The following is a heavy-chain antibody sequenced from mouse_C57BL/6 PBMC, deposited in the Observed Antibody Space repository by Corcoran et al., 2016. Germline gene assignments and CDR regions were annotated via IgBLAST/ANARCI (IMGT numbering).Heavy chain of an antibody. Sequence: EVQLQQSGPELVKPGASVKISCKASGSTFTDYYMNWVKPSHGRSLEWIGDINPNNGGTSYNQKFKGKATLTVDKSYSTAYMETRSLTSEDAAVYYCAPGGYDERAAWFAYWGQGTLVTVSA. V-gene: IGHV1-26*01. CDR3: APGGYDERAAWFAY. J-gene: IGHJ3*01. D-gene: IGHD2-2*01. CDR2: INPNNGGT. CDR1: GSTFTDYY.